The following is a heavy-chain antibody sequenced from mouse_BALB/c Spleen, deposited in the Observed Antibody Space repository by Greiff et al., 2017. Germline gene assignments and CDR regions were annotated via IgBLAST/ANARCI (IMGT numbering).Heavy chain of an antibody. V-gene: IGHV1-55*01. CDR2: IYPGSGST. J-gene: IGHJ4*01. CDR3: ARRNWDGDAMDY. Sequence: QVQLQQPGAELVKPGTSVKLSCKASGYNFTSYWINWVKLRPGQGLEWIGDIYPGSGSTNYNEKFKSKATLTVDTSSSTAYMQLSSLASEDSALYYCARRNWDGDAMDYWGQGTSVTVSS. CDR1: GYNFTSYW. D-gene: IGHD4-1*01.